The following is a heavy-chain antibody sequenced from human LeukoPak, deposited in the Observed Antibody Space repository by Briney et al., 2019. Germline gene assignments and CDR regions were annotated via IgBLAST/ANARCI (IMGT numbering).Heavy chain of an antibody. CDR2: ISGSGGST. CDR3: AKVRYSLRRYYYYYGMDV. D-gene: IGHD6-13*01. J-gene: IGHJ6*02. Sequence: GRSLRLSCAASGFTFSSYAMSWVRQAPGKGLEWVSAISGSGGSTYYADSVKGRFTISRDNSKNTLYLQMNSLRAEDTAVYYCAKVRYSLRRYYYYYGMDVWGQGTTVTVSS. CDR1: GFTFSSYA. V-gene: IGHV3-23*01.